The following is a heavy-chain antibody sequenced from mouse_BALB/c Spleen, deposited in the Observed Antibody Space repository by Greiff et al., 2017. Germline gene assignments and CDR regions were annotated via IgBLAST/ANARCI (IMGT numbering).Heavy chain of an antibody. Sequence: LQQPGSELVRPGASVKLSCKASGYTFTSYWMHWVKQRPGQGLEWIGNIYPGSGSTNYDEKFKSKATLTVDTSSSTAYMQLSSLTSEDSAVYYCTRGGYYLYWYFDVWGAGTTVTVSS. CDR2: IYPGSGST. CDR3: TRGGYYLYWYFDV. V-gene: IGHV1S22*01. J-gene: IGHJ1*01. D-gene: IGHD2-3*01. CDR1: GYTFTSYW.